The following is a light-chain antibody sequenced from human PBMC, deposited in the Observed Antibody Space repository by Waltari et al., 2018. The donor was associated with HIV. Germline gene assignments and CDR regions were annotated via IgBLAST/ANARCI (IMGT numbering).Light chain of an antibody. Sequence: SYGLTQPPSVSLSPGQTAHITCSGDNLGRKYTAWYQHKTGQSPVLVLFQDNKRPSGIPGRFSGSTSGNTATLTISGTQALDEADYYCQAWDTSAHVVFGGGTRLTVL. V-gene: IGLV3-1*01. J-gene: IGLJ2*01. CDR2: QDN. CDR3: QAWDTSAHVV. CDR1: NLGRKY.